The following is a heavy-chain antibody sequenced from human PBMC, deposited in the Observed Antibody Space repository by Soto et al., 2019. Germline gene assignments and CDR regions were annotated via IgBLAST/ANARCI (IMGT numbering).Heavy chain of an antibody. CDR3: ASYPASPTVSTDY. CDR1: SGSISSTNW. CDR2: IYHSGST. D-gene: IGHD4-4*01. J-gene: IGHJ4*02. Sequence: QVQLQESGPGLVKPSGTLSLTCAVSSGSISSTNWWSWVRQPPGKGLEWIGEIYHSGSTNYNPSLKSRVTISVDKSKKQFSLKLSSVTAADTAVYYCASYPASPTVSTDYWGQGTLVTVSS. V-gene: IGHV4-4*02.